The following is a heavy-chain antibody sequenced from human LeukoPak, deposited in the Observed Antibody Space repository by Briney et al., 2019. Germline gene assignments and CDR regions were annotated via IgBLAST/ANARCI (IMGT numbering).Heavy chain of an antibody. CDR2: INQDGSEK. CDR3: ASCGYRYGQYYYYMDV. Sequence: GGSLRLSCAASGLTFSSYWMSWVRQAPGKGLEWVGNINQDGSEKYYVDSVKGRFTISRDNAKKSLYLQMNSRRAEDTALYYCASCGYRYGQYYYYMDVWGKGTTVTVSS. J-gene: IGHJ6*03. V-gene: IGHV3-7*01. D-gene: IGHD5-18*01. CDR1: GLTFSSYW.